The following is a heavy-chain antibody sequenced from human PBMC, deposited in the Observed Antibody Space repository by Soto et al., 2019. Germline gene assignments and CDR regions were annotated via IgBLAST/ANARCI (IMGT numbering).Heavy chain of an antibody. CDR2: ISYDGSNK. J-gene: IGHJ5*02. Sequence: GGSLRLSCAASGFTFSSYAMHWVRQAPGKGLEWVAVISYDGSNKYYADSVKGRFTISRDNSKNTLYLQMNSLRAEDTAVYYCPRGTVSGGFGFDHWGQGTLVTVSS. D-gene: IGHD2-15*01. CDR3: PRGTVSGGFGFDH. CDR1: GFTFSSYA. V-gene: IGHV3-30-3*01.